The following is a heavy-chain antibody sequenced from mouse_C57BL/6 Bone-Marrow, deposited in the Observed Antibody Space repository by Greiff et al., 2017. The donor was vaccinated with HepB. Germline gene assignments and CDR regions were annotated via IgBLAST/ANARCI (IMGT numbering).Heavy chain of an antibody. J-gene: IGHJ3*01. Sequence: DVHLVESGGGLVKPGGSLKLSCAASGFTFSDYGMHWVRQAPEKGLEWVAYISSGSSTIYYADTVKGRFTISRDNAKNTLFLQMTSLRSEDTAMYYCARENWDGLFAYCGQGTLVTVSA. CDR2: ISSGSSTI. D-gene: IGHD4-1*01. CDR3: ARENWDGLFAY. V-gene: IGHV5-17*01. CDR1: GFTFSDYG.